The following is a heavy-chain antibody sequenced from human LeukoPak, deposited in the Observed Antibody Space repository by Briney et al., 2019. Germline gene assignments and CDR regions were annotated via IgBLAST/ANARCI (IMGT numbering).Heavy chain of an antibody. V-gene: IGHV3-48*03. Sequence: GGSLRLSCAVSGFTFNDSAMNWVRQAPGKGLEWVSYISRSGSNKYYADSVKGRFTISRDNAKNSLYLQVNSLRAEDTAVYYCARETVPNWFDPWGQGTLVTVSS. CDR3: ARETVPNWFDP. D-gene: IGHD4-17*01. CDR2: ISRSGSNK. J-gene: IGHJ5*02. CDR1: GFTFNDSA.